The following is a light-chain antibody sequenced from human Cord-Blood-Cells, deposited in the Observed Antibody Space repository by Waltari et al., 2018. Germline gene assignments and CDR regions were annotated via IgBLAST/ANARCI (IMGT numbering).Light chain of an antibody. CDR3: CSYAGSSTWV. V-gene: IGLV2-23*01. CDR1: SSDVGSYNL. J-gene: IGLJ3*02. CDR2: EGS. Sequence: QSALTQPPPVSGSPGQSITISCTGTSSDVGSYNLVPWYQQHPGKAPNLMIYEGSKRPSGVANGFSGSKSGNTACLTMSGLQAEDEADYYCCSYAGSSTWVFGGGTKLTVL.